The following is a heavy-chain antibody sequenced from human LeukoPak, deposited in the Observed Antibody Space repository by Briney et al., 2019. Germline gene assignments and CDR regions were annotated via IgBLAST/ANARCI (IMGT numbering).Heavy chain of an antibody. CDR2: IYYSGST. Sequence: TSETLSLTCTVSGGSISSYYWSWIRRPPGKGLEWIGYIYYSGSTNYNPSLKSRVTISVDTSKNQFSLKLSSVTAADTAVYYCAREGDYCSSTSCYKGFDYWGQGTLVTVSS. J-gene: IGHJ4*02. CDR1: GGSISSYY. D-gene: IGHD2-2*02. V-gene: IGHV4-59*01. CDR3: AREGDYCSSTSCYKGFDY.